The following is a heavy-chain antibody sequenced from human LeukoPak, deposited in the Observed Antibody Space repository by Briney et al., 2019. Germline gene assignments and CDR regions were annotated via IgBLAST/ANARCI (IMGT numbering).Heavy chain of an antibody. Sequence: PGGSLRLSCAASGFTFSSYAMSWVRQAPGKRLEWVSIIGGSGGTYSADSVKGRFTISRDNAKNSLYLQMNSLRDEDTAVYFCARESVAGSDAFDIWGQGTMVTVSS. CDR2: IGGSGGT. CDR3: ARESVAGSDAFDI. V-gene: IGHV3-23*01. CDR1: GFTFSSYA. J-gene: IGHJ3*02. D-gene: IGHD2-15*01.